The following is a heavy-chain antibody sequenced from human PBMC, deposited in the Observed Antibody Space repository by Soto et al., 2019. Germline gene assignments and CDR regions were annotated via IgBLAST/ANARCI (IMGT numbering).Heavy chain of an antibody. CDR3: ARLQYTVVTPIDM. D-gene: IGHD2-21*02. Sequence: QVQLQESGPGLVKPSETLSLTCTVPSGSIRTSYWTWIRQFPGKRLEWIAHIHNSGNTNSNHSLKSRVTISMDTSKNQISLRLTSVTAADTAMYYCARLQYTVVTPIDMWGQGTMVTVSS. CDR1: SGSIRTSY. CDR2: IHNSGNT. V-gene: IGHV4-59*01. J-gene: IGHJ3*02.